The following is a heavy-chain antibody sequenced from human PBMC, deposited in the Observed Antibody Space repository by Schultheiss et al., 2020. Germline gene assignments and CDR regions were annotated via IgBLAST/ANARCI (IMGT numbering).Heavy chain of an antibody. J-gene: IGHJ4*02. CDR1: GGSISSGGYY. CDR3: ASSLGLTEASFDY. CDR2: IYYSGST. D-gene: IGHD3-10*01. Sequence: SQPLSLTCTVSGGSISSGGYYWSWIRQHPGKGLEWIGSIYYSGSTYYNPSLKSRVTISVDTSKNQFSLKLSSVTAADTAVYYCASSLGLTEASFDYWGQGTLVTVAS. V-gene: IGHV4-31*03.